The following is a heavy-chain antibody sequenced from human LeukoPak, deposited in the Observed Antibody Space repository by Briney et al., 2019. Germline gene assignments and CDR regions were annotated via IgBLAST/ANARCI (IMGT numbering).Heavy chain of an antibody. CDR3: ARETSSGWYIPL. V-gene: IGHV3-48*02. D-gene: IGHD6-19*01. CDR1: GVAFSCYS. CDR2: ISRTITTI. Sequence: GSLRLSCAASGVAFSCYSMNWGRQAPGGGLEWISYISRTITTIYYADSVKGRFIISRDKAKNSLFLQMNRLRDEDTAVYYCARETSSGWYIPLWGQGIQVTVSS. J-gene: IGHJ4*02.